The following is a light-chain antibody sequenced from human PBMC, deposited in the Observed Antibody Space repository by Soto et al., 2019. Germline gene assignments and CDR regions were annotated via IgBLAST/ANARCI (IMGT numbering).Light chain of an antibody. Sequence: DVAMTQSPLSLPVTLGQPASISCRSSQSLIYKDGNTYLNWFQQRPGQSPRRLIYRVSNRDSAIPDRFSGSGSGTDFTLKISRVEAEDVGVYYCTQGSHWPYTFGQGTKLEIK. CDR2: RVS. J-gene: IGKJ2*01. CDR3: TQGSHWPYT. CDR1: QSLIYKDGNTY. V-gene: IGKV2-30*01.